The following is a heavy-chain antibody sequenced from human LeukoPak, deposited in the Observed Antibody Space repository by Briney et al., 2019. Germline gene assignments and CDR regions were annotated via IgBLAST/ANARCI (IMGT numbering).Heavy chain of an antibody. D-gene: IGHD3-16*02. CDR1: GGSISSYY. V-gene: IGHV4-59*01. CDR3: ARIPAADRYLSVWGSYRSGWFDP. J-gene: IGHJ5*02. Sequence: SETLSLTCTVSGGSISSYYWSWIRQPPGKGLEWIGYIYYSGSTNYNPSLKSRVTISVDTSKNQFSLKLSSVTAADTAVYYCARIPAADRYLSVWGSYRSGWFDPWGQGTLVTVSS. CDR2: IYYSGST.